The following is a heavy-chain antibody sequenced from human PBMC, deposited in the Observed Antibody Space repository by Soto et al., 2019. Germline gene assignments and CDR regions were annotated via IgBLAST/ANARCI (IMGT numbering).Heavy chain of an antibody. Sequence: SETLSLTCNVSGFTISRGYYWSWVRQPPGKGLEWIGSIYPSVSSYHNPSLESRLTLSIDTSKNQFTLKLASVAAADTALYYCAREKVGTTFFDNWGQGTQVTVSS. D-gene: IGHD1-1*01. CDR3: AREKVGTTFFDN. V-gene: IGHV4-38-2*02. CDR2: IYPSVSS. CDR1: GFTISRGYY. J-gene: IGHJ4*02.